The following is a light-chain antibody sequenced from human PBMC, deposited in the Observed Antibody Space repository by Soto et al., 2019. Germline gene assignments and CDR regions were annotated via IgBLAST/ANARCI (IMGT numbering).Light chain of an antibody. J-gene: IGKJ1*01. CDR2: AAS. CDR3: LQDYNYPWT. Sequence: IQITQSPSSLSACVLDRVIITCRASQSISSYLNWYQQKPGKAPKLLIYAASSLQSGVPSRFSGSGSGTDFTLTISSLQPEDFATYYCLQDYNYPWTFGQGTKVDIK. V-gene: IGKV1-6*01. CDR1: QSISSY.